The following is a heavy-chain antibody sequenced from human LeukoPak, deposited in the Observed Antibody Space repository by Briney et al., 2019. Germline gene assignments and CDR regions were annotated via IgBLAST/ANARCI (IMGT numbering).Heavy chain of an antibody. CDR2: INANSGGT. V-gene: IGHV1-2*02. CDR3: ARDRYDILTGPRPPIGY. J-gene: IGHJ4*02. D-gene: IGHD3-9*01. CDR1: GYTFTGYY. Sequence: GASVKVSCKASGYTFTGYYMHWVRQAPGQGLEWMGWINANSGGTNYAQKFQGGVTMTRDTSISTAYMELSRLRSDHTAVYYCARDRYDILTGPRPPIGYWGQGTLVTVSS.